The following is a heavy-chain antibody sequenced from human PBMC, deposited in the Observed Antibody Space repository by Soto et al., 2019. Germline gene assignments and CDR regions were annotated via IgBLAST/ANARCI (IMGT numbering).Heavy chain of an antibody. D-gene: IGHD4-17*01. J-gene: IGHJ4*02. V-gene: IGHV4-59*01. Sequence: SETLSLTCTVSGGSISSYYWSWIRQPPGKGLEWIGYIYYSGSTNYNPSLKSRVTISVDTSKNQFSLKLSSVTAADTAVDYCASVAPLRKEIDYWGQGTLVPVSS. CDR2: IYYSGST. CDR1: GGSISSYY. CDR3: ASVAPLRKEIDY.